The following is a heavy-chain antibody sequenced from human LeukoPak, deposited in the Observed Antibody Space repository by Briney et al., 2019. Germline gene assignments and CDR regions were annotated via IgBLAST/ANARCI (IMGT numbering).Heavy chain of an antibody. V-gene: IGHV4-59*12. CDR3: AREGLLRYFDWLSGYFDY. J-gene: IGHJ4*02. CDR2: IFYNGST. Sequence: SETLSLTCTVSGGSISSYYWSWIRQPPGKGLEWIGYIFYNGSTNYNSSLKSRVTISVDTSKNQFSLKLSSVTAADTAVYYCAREGLLRYFDWLSGYFDYWGQGTLVTVSS. CDR1: GGSISSYY. D-gene: IGHD3-9*01.